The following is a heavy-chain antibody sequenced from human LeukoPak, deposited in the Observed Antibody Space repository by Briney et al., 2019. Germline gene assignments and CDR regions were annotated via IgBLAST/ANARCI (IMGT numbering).Heavy chain of an antibody. J-gene: IGHJ4*02. Sequence: PGGSLRLSCAGSGLTFSRYTMHWVRQAPGKGLEWVAIISYDGSNKHYADSVKGRFTISRDNSKNTLSLQMNSLRAEDTAVYYCAREGWDGSGRLDYWGQGTLVTVSS. CDR3: AREGWDGSGRLDY. CDR1: GLTFSRYT. CDR2: ISYDGSNK. D-gene: IGHD3-10*01. V-gene: IGHV3-30-3*01.